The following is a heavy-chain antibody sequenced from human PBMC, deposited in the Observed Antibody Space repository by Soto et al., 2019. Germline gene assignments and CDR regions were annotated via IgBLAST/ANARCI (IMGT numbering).Heavy chain of an antibody. CDR1: GFTFDDYG. CDR3: AILGVRSYYYDSSGYYTFDY. CDR2: INWNGGST. J-gene: IGHJ4*02. V-gene: IGHV3-20*04. D-gene: IGHD3-22*01. Sequence: EVQLVESGGGVVRPGGSLRLSCAASGFTFDDYGMSWVRQAPGKGLEWVSGINWNGGSTGYADSVKGRFTISRDNAKNSLYLQMNSLRAEDTALYYCAILGVRSYYYDSSGYYTFDYWGQGTLVTVSS.